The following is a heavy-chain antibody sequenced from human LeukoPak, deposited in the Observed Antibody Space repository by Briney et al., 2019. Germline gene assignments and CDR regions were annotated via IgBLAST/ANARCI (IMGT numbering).Heavy chain of an antibody. V-gene: IGHV5-51*01. Sequence: GESLKISCKGSGYSFTSYWIGWVRQMPGKGLEWMGIIYPGDSDTRYSPSFQGQVTISADKSISTAYLQWSSLKASDTAMYYCAREGGDYDSSGCVGYWGQGTLVTVSS. J-gene: IGHJ4*02. CDR1: GYSFTSYW. CDR2: IYPGDSDT. D-gene: IGHD3-22*01. CDR3: AREGGDYDSSGCVGY.